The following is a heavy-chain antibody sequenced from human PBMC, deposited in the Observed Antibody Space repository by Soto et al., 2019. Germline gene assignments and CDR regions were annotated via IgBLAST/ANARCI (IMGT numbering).Heavy chain of an antibody. CDR3: ARPRKGYYFDY. Sequence: SETLSLTCTVSGGSISSSSYYWGWIRQPPGKGLEWIGSIYYSGSTYYNPSLKSRVTISVDTSKNQFSLKLSSVTAADTAVYYCARPRKGYYFDYWGQGTLVTVSS. CDR1: GGSISSSSYY. J-gene: IGHJ4*02. V-gene: IGHV4-39*01. CDR2: IYYSGST.